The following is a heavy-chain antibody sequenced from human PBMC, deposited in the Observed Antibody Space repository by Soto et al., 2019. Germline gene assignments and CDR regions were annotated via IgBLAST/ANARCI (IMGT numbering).Heavy chain of an antibody. J-gene: IGHJ5*02. CDR2: MYPNNGQT. Sequence: QVQLVQSGAEVKRPGASVKVSCKASGDTFSNFDFNWVRQATGQGPEWMGWMYPNNGQTAYARTFQGRVTMTWNSSTSTAYMELSSLTSEDTAVYYCATMIRALIHWLDPWGQGTLVTVSS. V-gene: IGHV1-8*01. D-gene: IGHD3-16*01. CDR3: ATMIRALIHWLDP. CDR1: GDTFSNFD.